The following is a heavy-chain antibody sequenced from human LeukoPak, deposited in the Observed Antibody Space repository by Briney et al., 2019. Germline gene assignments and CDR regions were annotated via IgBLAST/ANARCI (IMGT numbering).Heavy chain of an antibody. CDR2: ISSSSSYI. D-gene: IGHD6-19*01. CDR3: ARERGLTQYSSGHPDY. CDR1: GSTFSSYS. V-gene: IGHV3-21*01. Sequence: AGGSLRLSCAASGSTFSSYSMNWVRQAPGKGLEWVSSISSSSSYIYYADSVKGRFTISRDNAKNSLYLQMNSLRAEDTAVYYCARERGLTQYSSGHPDYWGQGTLVTVSS. J-gene: IGHJ4*02.